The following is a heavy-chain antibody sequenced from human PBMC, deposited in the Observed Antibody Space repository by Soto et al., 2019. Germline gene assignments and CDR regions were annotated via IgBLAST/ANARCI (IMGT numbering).Heavy chain of an antibody. D-gene: IGHD3-22*01. CDR3: ARQMYYYDSSGSLEDYFDY. CDR2: IYYSGST. CDR1: GGSIRSYY. Sequence: PSETLSLTCTVSGGSIRSYYWSWIRQPPGKGLEWIGYIYYSGSTNYNPSLKSRVTISVDTSKNQFSLKLSSVTAADTAVYYCARQMYYYDSSGSLEDYFDYWGQGTLVTVSS. V-gene: IGHV4-59*08. J-gene: IGHJ4*02.